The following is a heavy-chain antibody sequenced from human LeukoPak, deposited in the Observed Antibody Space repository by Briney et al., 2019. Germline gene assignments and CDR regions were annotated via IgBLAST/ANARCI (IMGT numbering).Heavy chain of an antibody. Sequence: SETLSLTCAVYGGSFSGYYWSWIRQPPGKGLEWIGEINHRGSTNYNPSLKSRVTISVDTSKNQFSLKLSSVTAADTAVYYCARLAPDMVRGVITSYYYYYYMDVWGKGTTVTISS. CDR2: INHRGST. D-gene: IGHD3-10*01. CDR3: ARLAPDMVRGVITSYYYYYYMDV. J-gene: IGHJ6*03. CDR1: GGSFSGYY. V-gene: IGHV4-34*01.